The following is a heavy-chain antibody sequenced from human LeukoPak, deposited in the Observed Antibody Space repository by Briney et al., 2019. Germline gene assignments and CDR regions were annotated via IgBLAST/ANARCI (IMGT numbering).Heavy chain of an antibody. CDR3: ARDGRYCSSTTCYIDYYYGMDV. D-gene: IGHD2-2*02. Sequence: GRSLRLSCAASGFTFSSYAMHWVRQAPGKGLEWVAVISYDGSNKYYPDSVKGRFTISRDNSKNTLYLQMNSLRAEDTAVYYCARDGRYCSSTTCYIDYYYGMDVWGQRTTVTVSS. J-gene: IGHJ6*02. CDR2: ISYDGSNK. V-gene: IGHV3-30-3*01. CDR1: GFTFSSYA.